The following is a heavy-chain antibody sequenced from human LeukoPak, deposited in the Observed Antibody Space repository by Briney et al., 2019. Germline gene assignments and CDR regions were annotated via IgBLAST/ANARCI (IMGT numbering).Heavy chain of an antibody. D-gene: IGHD2-2*01. V-gene: IGHV3-23*01. CDR1: GGTFSSYA. J-gene: IGHJ6*02. CDR3: AKGPHCSSTSCYLNYYYCGMDV. Sequence: SCKASGGTFSSYAMSWVRQAPGKGLEWVSAISGSGGSTYYADSVKGRFTISRDNSKNTLYQQMNSLRAEDTAVYYCAKGPHCSSTSCYLNYYYCGMDVWGQGTTVTVSS. CDR2: ISGSGGST.